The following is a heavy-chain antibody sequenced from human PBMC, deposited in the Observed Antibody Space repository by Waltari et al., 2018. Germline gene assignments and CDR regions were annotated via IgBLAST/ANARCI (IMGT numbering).Heavy chain of an antibody. D-gene: IGHD2-21*02. J-gene: IGHJ6*02. CDR3: ARGPVVVTAYYGMDV. V-gene: IGHV4-34*01. Sequence: QVQLQQWGAGLLKPSETLSLTCAVYGGSFSGYYWSWIRQPPGKGLEWIGEINHSGSTNYNPSLKSRVTISVDTSKTQFSLKLSSVTAADTAVYYWARGPVVVTAYYGMDVWGQGTTVTVSS. CDR2: INHSGST. CDR1: GGSFSGYY.